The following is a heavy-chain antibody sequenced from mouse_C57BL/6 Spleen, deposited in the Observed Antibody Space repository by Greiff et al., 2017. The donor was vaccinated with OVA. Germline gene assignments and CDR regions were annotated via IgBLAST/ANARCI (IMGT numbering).Heavy chain of an antibody. V-gene: IGHV1-66*01. CDR1: GYSFTSYY. J-gene: IGHJ2*01. CDR2: IYTGSGNT. Sequence: QVQLQQSGPELVKPGASVKISCKASGYSFTSYYIHWVKQRPGQGLEWIGWIYTGSGNTKYNEKFTGKATLTADTSSSTAYMQLSSLTSEDSAVYYCARDYGYDRDYWGQGTTLTVSS. CDR3: ARDYGYDRDY. D-gene: IGHD2-2*01.